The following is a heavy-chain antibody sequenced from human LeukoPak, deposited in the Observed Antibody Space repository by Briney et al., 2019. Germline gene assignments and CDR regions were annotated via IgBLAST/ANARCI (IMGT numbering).Heavy chain of an antibody. J-gene: IGHJ4*02. D-gene: IGHD1-14*01. CDR1: GFTFSTYA. CDR3: ATDVTGGAISF. Sequence: GGSLRLSCAASGFTFSTYAMSWVRQAPGKGLEWVSIITSSGGSTNYADSVKGRFTISRDNSKTTLYLQMNSLKPDDTAVYYCATDVTGGAISFWGQGALVTVSS. V-gene: IGHV3-23*01. CDR2: ITSSGGST.